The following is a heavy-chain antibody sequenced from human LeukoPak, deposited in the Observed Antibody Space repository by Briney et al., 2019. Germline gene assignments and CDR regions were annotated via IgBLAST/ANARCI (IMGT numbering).Heavy chain of an antibody. D-gene: IGHD3-9*01. Sequence: GGSLRLSCAASGFTFSSYGMHWVRQAPGKGLEWVAFIRYDGINEYHADSVKGRFTISRDNSKNTLFLQMSSLRAEDTAVYYCAKDRDWASSVGTDFEYWGQGTLVTVSS. CDR2: IRYDGINE. V-gene: IGHV3-30*02. J-gene: IGHJ4*02. CDR1: GFTFSSYG. CDR3: AKDRDWASSVGTDFEY.